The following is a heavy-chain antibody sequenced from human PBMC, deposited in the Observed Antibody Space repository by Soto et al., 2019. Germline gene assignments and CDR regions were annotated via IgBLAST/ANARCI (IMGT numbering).Heavy chain of an antibody. J-gene: IGHJ6*04. CDR2: INKDGSEK. CDR1: GFTFTNYW. CDR3: GRDDGSNGLCX. Sequence: GGSLRLSCVASGFTFTNYWMTWVRQAPGKGLEWVSNINKDGSEKNYVYSVKVRFTISRDRAHNSVYLQMNSLIAEDTALYYCGRDDGSNGLCXWDKGTTFTISX. D-gene: IGHD4-4*01. V-gene: IGHV3-7*01.